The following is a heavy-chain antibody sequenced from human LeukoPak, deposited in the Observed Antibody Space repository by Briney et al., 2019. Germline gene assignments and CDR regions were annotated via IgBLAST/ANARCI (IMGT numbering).Heavy chain of an antibody. D-gene: IGHD3-10*01. V-gene: IGHV3-21*01. Sequence: GGSLRLSCAASGFTFSSYSMNWVRQAPGKGLEWVSSISSSSSYIYYADSVKGRFTISRDNAKNSLYLQMNSLRAEDTAVYYCARDQRLGGSGSYYNVVFFDYWGQGTLVTVSS. J-gene: IGHJ4*02. CDR1: GFTFSSYS. CDR3: ARDQRLGGSGSYYNVVFFDY. CDR2: ISSSSSYI.